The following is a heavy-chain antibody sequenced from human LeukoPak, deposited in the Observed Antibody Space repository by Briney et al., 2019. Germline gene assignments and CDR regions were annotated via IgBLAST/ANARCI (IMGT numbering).Heavy chain of an antibody. Sequence: GGSPRLSCATSGFFFTNAWMDWVRQAPGKGLEWVGRIRSNPDGGTPDYAAPVKSRFTISRDDSRSTIYLHMSSLISEDTGVYYCVTVNDHVAYWGRGTPVTVSS. J-gene: IGHJ4*02. CDR3: VTVNDHVAY. CDR1: GFFFTNAW. D-gene: IGHD3-16*01. V-gene: IGHV3-15*01. CDR2: IRSNPDGGTP.